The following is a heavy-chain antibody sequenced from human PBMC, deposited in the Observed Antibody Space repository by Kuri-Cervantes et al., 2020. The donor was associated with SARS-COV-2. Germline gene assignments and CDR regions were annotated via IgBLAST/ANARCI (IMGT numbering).Heavy chain of an antibody. CDR3: ARSGPGAISREDGALDI. D-gene: IGHD4/OR15-4a*01. CDR1: GDSFTYRF. V-gene: IGHV1-45*02. Sequence: SVKVSCKASGDSFTYRFLHWVRQAPGQAPEWMGWITPFNGNTKYAQKFQDRLTITRDRPMNTAYMELSSLRYEDTATYYCARSGPGAISREDGALDIWGQGTMVTVSS. CDR2: ITPFNGNT. J-gene: IGHJ3*02.